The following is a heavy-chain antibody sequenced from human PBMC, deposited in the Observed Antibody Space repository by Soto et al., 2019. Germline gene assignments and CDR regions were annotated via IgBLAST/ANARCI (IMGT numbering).Heavy chain of an antibody. CDR1: GFNFRGFT. CDR3: AREPWGYSGSAKHFDY. Sequence: QVHLVESGGGVVQPGGSLRLSSAASGFNFRGFTMHWVRQAPDKGLEWLSVISYAGDYKNYADSVRGRISISRDNSKNTLFLQMNSLRPDDTAVYFCAREPWGYSGSAKHFDYWGQGSLVIVSS. J-gene: IGHJ4*02. V-gene: IGHV3-30-3*01. D-gene: IGHD6-25*01. CDR2: ISYAGDYK.